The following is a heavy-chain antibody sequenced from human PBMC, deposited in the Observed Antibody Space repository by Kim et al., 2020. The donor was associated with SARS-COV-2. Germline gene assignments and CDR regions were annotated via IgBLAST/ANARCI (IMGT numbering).Heavy chain of an antibody. V-gene: IGHV3-48*04. J-gene: IGHJ4*02. Sequence: GGSLRLSCAASGFSFSGSTMHWVRQAPGKGLEWISFISSGSSTIYYADSVKGRFTISRDNAKNSLSLQMNSLRAEDTAVYYCARQQWLPYWGQGTLVTVSS. CDR1: GFSFSGST. D-gene: IGHD5-12*01. CDR2: ISSGSSTI. CDR3: ARQQWLPY.